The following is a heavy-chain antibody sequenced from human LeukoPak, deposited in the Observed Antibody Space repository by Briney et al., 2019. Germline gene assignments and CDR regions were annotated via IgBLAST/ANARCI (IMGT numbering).Heavy chain of an antibody. CDR3: ARGTYGYYMDV. J-gene: IGHJ6*03. CDR2: IYRSGST. CDR1: NYSISNSLY. V-gene: IGHV4-38-2*02. D-gene: IGHD4-17*01. Sequence: PPEPLSLTCSGSNYSISNSLYWGWLRQPPGKGLEWIGSIYRSGSTFHNPSLKSRVTISLDTSKNQFSLTLSSLTAADTAVYFCARGTYGYYMDVWGKGTTVTVSS.